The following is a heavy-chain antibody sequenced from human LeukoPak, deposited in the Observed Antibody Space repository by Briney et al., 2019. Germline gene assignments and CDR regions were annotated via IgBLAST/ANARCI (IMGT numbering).Heavy chain of an antibody. CDR2: ISYDGSNK. CDR1: GFTFSSYG. D-gene: IGHD3-10*01. CDR3: ARVYQGVSLFDGIDY. J-gene: IGHJ4*02. V-gene: IGHV3-30*03. Sequence: GGSLRLSCAASGFTFSSYGMHWVRQAPGKGLEWVAVISYDGSNKYYADSVRGRSTISRDNSKNTLYLQMNSLRAEDTAVYYCARVYQGVSLFDGIDYWGQGTLVTVSS.